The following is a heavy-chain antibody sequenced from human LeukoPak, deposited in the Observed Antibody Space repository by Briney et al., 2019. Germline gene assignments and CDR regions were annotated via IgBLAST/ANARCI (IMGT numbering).Heavy chain of an antibody. J-gene: IGHJ6*02. D-gene: IGHD2-15*01. Sequence: ASVKVSCKASGYTFTDYYVHWVRQAPGQGLEWMGWINPNSGGTNYAQKFQGRVTMTRDTSISTAYMELSRLRSDDTAVYYCATAYSDRYYYYGMDVWGQGTTVTVSS. CDR3: ATAYSDRYYYYGMDV. V-gene: IGHV1-2*02. CDR1: GYTFTDYY. CDR2: INPNSGGT.